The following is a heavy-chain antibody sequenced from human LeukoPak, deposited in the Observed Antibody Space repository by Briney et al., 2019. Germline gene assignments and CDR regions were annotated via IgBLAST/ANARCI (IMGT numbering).Heavy chain of an antibody. Sequence: ASVKVSCKASGYTFTGYYMHWVRQAPGQGLEWMGWINPNSGGTNYAQKFQGRVTMTRDTSISTAYMELSRLRSDDTAVYYCARGSGQVTMVRGVIHPEGANWFDPWGQGTLVTVSS. CDR1: GYTFTGYY. CDR2: INPNSGGT. J-gene: IGHJ5*02. V-gene: IGHV1-2*02. CDR3: ARGSGQVTMVRGVIHPEGANWFDP. D-gene: IGHD3-10*01.